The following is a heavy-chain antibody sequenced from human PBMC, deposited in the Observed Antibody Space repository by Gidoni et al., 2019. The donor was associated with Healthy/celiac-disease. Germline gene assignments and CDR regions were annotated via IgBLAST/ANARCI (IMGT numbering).Heavy chain of an antibody. D-gene: IGHD6-19*01. Sequence: QVQLVESGGGVVQPGRSLRLSCAASGFTFSSYAMHWVRQAPGKGLEWVAVISYDGSNKYYADSVKGRFTISRDNSKNTLYLQMNSLRAEDTAVYYCARGTGYSSGWTRLWGQGTLVTVSS. V-gene: IGHV3-30*04. CDR2: ISYDGSNK. CDR3: ARGTGYSSGWTRL. CDR1: GFTFSSYA. J-gene: IGHJ4*02.